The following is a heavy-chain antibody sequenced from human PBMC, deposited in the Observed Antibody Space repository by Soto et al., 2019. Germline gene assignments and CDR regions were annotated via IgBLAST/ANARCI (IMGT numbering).Heavy chain of an antibody. J-gene: IGHJ5*01. CDR3: AKDWGTAGIGGWFDS. V-gene: IGHV3-23*01. Sequence: EVQLLESGGGLVQPGGSLRVSCAVSGFNFRSHAMSWVRQPPGKGLEWVSGISGHAGATYYTDSVKGRFTISRDNSKNTLFRQMNSLRAEDTAIYYYAKDWGTAGIGGWFDSWGQGTLVSVSS. D-gene: IGHD1-1*01. CDR2: ISGHAGAT. CDR1: GFNFRSHA.